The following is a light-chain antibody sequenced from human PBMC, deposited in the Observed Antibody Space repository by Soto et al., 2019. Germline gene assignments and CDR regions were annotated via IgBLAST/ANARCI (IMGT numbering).Light chain of an antibody. J-gene: IGKJ1*01. Sequence: EIVLTQSPATLSLSPGEGATLSCRASQSVSSAYLAWYQQKPGQAPRLLIYGASSRAAGIPDRFSGSGSGTDFTLTISRLEPEDFAVYYCQQFESSPRTFGQGTKVDIK. CDR2: GAS. V-gene: IGKV3-20*01. CDR3: QQFESSPRT. CDR1: QSVSSAY.